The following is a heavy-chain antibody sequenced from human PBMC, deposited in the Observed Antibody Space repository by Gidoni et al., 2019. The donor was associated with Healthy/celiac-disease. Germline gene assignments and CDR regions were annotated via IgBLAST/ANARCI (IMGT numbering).Heavy chain of an antibody. CDR1: GYSFTSYW. Sequence: EVQLVQSGAEVKKPGESLRISCKGSGYSFTSYWIRWVRQMPGKGLEWMGRIDPSDSYTNYSPSFQGHVTISADKSISTAYLQWSSLKASDTAMYYCARFTPYSSSWYGGDYWGQGTLVTVSS. CDR2: IDPSDSYT. J-gene: IGHJ4*02. CDR3: ARFTPYSSSWYGGDY. D-gene: IGHD6-13*01. V-gene: IGHV5-10-1*03.